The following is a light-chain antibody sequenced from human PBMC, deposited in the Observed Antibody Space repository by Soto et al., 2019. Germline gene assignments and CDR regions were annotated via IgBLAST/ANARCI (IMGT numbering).Light chain of an antibody. Sequence: DIEMTQSPSTLSASVGDRVTITCRATQSLNIWLAWYQQKPGKAPKLLISKASSLESGVPSRFSGSGSGTEFSLTISSLQPDDFATYYCQQYKAYSHTFGQGTKLEMK. V-gene: IGKV1-5*03. CDR3: QQYKAYSHT. J-gene: IGKJ2*01. CDR1: QSLNIW. CDR2: KAS.